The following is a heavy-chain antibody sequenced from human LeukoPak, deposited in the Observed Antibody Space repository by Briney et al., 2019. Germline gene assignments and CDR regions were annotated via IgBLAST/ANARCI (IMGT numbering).Heavy chain of an antibody. CDR3: ARTMVRGVIPRYFDY. V-gene: IGHV4-4*02. Sequence: PSETLSLTCAVSGGSISSRNWWSWVRQPPGKGLEWIGEIYHSGSTNYNPSLKTRVTISVDKSKNQFSLKLSSVTAADTAVYYCARTMVRGVIPRYFDYWGQGTLVTVSS. D-gene: IGHD3-10*01. CDR2: IYHSGST. J-gene: IGHJ4*02. CDR1: GGSISSRNW.